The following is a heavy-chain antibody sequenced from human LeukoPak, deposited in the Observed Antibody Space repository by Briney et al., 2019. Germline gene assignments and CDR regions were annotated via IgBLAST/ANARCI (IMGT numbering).Heavy chain of an antibody. D-gene: IGHD6-19*01. Sequence: SETLSLTCTVSGGSISSGGYYWSWIRQHPGKGLEWIGYIYYSGSTYYNPSLKSRVTISVDTSKNQFSLKLSSVTAADTAVYYCARGYSSEDLRYYYYGMDVWGQGTTVTVSS. CDR2: IYYSGST. V-gene: IGHV4-31*03. CDR1: GGSISSGGYY. CDR3: ARGYSSEDLRYYYYGMDV. J-gene: IGHJ6*02.